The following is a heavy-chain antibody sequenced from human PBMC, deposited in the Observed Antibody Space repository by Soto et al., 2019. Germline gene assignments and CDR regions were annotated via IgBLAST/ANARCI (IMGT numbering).Heavy chain of an antibody. CDR1: GGSISSSSYY. CDR3: ARGGCSSTSCYSNNWFDP. CDR2: IYYSGST. V-gene: IGHV4-39*01. Sequence: SETLSLTCTVSGGSISSSSYYWGWIRQPPGKGLEWIGSIYYSGSTYYNPSLKSRVTISVDTSKNQFSLKLSSGTAADTAVYYCARGGCSSTSCYSNNWFDPWGQGTLVTVSS. D-gene: IGHD2-2*01. J-gene: IGHJ5*02.